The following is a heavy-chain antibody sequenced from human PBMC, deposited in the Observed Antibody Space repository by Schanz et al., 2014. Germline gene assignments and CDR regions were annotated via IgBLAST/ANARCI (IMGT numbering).Heavy chain of an antibody. J-gene: IGHJ4*02. V-gene: IGHV1-2*04. CDR1: GYTFTGYY. D-gene: IGHD5-12*01. CDR2: INPNSGTT. Sequence: QVQLVQSGAEMKKPGASVKVSCKASGYTFTGYYMHWVRQAPGQGLEWMGWINPNSGTTNYAQKFQGWVTMTRDTSISTAYMELSRPKSDDTAVYYCARAFGGYDPAGALDYWGQGTLVTVSS. CDR3: ARAFGGYDPAGALDY.